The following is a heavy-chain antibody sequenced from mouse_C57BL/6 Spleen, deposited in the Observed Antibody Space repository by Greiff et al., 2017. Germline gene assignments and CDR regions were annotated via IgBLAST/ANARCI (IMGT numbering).Heavy chain of an antibody. D-gene: IGHD4-1*01. V-gene: IGHV1-59*01. CDR2: IDPSDSYT. CDR1: GYTFTSYW. Sequence: VQLQQPGAELVRPGTSVKLSCKASGYTFTSYWMHWVKQRPGQGLEWIGVIDPSDSYTNYNQKFKVKATLTVDTSSSTAYMQLSSLTSEVSAVYYCVNWYVWFAYWGQGTLVTFSA. CDR3: VNWYVWFAY. J-gene: IGHJ3*01.